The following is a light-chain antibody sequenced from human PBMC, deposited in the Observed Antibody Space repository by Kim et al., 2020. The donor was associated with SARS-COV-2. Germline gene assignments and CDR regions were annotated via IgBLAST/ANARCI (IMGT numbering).Light chain of an antibody. CDR2: QDT. J-gene: IGLJ2*01. CDR1: KVGDKY. Sequence: PGQTASITCSGDKVGDKYACWYQQKPGQSPVLVIYQDTKRPSGIPERFSGSNSGNTATLTISGTQAMDEADYYCQAWDSNSFYVVFGGGTQLTVL. CDR3: QAWDSNSFYVV. V-gene: IGLV3-1*01.